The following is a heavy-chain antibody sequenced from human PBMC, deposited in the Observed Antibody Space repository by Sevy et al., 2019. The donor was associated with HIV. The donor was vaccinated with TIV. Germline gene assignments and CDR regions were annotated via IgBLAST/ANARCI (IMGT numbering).Heavy chain of an antibody. CDR2: IYTGGST. CDR3: ARDHGGVQDWYFDL. Sequence: GGSLRLSCAASRFDVSNNYMSWVRQAPGKGLEWVSVIYTGGSTYYADSVTGRFTMSRDTSKNTVYLQMDSLSAEDTAVYYCARDHGGVQDWYFDLWGRGTLVTVSS. J-gene: IGHJ2*01. V-gene: IGHV3-53*01. CDR1: RFDVSNNY. D-gene: IGHD2-8*02.